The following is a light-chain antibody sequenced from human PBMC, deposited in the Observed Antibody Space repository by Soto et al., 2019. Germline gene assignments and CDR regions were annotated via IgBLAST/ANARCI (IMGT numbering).Light chain of an antibody. V-gene: IGKV1-39*01. J-gene: IGKJ1*01. Sequence: DIQMTQSPSSLSASIGDRVTITCRASRGINTYVNWYQQKPGKAPKLLIFSASTLQSGVPSRFSGGGSGTDFTFTISSLLPEDFATYYCQQTYTTPRTLGQGTKVDI. CDR1: RGINTY. CDR2: SAS. CDR3: QQTYTTPRT.